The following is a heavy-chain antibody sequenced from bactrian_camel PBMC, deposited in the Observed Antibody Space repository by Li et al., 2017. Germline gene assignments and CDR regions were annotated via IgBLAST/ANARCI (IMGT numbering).Heavy chain of an antibody. D-gene: IGHD4*01. J-gene: IGHJ4*01. Sequence: VQLVESGGGLVQPGGTLKLSCVASGFPIKNFEMAWLRQSPKKGLEWVSTIKVDGLSTYSDAVKGRFASSRDNAKNTVYLQMNSLKPEDTAVHYCVRDALWLARYYSTNDWAYWGQGTQVTVS. V-gene: IGHV3S40*01. CDR3: VRDALWLARYYSTNDWAY. CDR2: IKVDGLST. CDR1: GFPIKNFE.